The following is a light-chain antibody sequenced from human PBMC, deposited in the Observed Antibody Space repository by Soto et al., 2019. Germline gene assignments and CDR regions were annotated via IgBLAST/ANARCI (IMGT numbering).Light chain of an antibody. V-gene: IGKV3-11*01. J-gene: IGKJ1*01. CDR3: QHYNSYSEA. CDR1: QSVSSY. CDR2: DAS. Sequence: EIVLTQSPATLSFSPGERATLSCRASQSVSSYLAWYQQKPGHAPRLLIYDASNRATGIPARFSGSGSGTEFSLTISSLQPDDFATYYCQHYNSYSEAFGQGTKVDIK.